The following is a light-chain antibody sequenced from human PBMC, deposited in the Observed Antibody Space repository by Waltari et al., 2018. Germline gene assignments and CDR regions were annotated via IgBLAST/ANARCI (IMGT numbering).Light chain of an antibody. Sequence: EIVMTQSPDTLSVSPGERATFSCRASQSISSNFAWYQQQPGQGPRLLLYEASTRATSTPARFSGSGSGTDFTLTISSLQSEDSAVYYCQQYNHWPPITFGQGTRLEIK. CDR1: QSISSN. V-gene: IGKV3-15*01. CDR2: EAS. CDR3: QQYNHWPPIT. J-gene: IGKJ5*01.